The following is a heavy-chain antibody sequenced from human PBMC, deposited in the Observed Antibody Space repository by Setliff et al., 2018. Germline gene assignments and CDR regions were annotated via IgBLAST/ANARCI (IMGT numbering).Heavy chain of an antibody. CDR3: VRDKGSNYGDNWFDY. Sequence: SVKVSCKASGGTFSSYGISWVRQAPGQGLEWLGGTIPNFGTTNYAQEFQGRVTIITDESSSTGYMELNSLRAADTALYYCVRDKGSNYGDNWFDYWGQGTLVTAPQ. V-gene: IGHV1-69*05. J-gene: IGHJ4*02. D-gene: IGHD4-17*01. CDR2: TIPNFGTT. CDR1: GGTFSSYG.